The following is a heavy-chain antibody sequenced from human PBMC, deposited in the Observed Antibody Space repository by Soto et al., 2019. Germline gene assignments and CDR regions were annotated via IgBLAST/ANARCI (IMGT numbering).Heavy chain of an antibody. J-gene: IGHJ6*02. D-gene: IGHD3-16*01. CDR1: GGSISSGDYY. V-gene: IGHV4-30-4*01. Sequence: SETLSLTCTVSGGSISSGDYYWSWIRQPPGKGLEWIGYIYYSGSTYYNPSLKSRVTISVDTSKNQFSLKLSSVTAADTAVYYCARDETVSYYYGMDVWGQGTTVTVSS. CDR3: ARDETVSYYYGMDV. CDR2: IYYSGST.